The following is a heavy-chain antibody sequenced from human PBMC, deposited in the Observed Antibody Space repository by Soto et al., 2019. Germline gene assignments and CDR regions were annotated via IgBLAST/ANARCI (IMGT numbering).Heavy chain of an antibody. CDR1: GFSFSSYS. D-gene: IGHD1-26*01. J-gene: IGHJ4*02. CDR3: AKDVRPIKWELPEN. V-gene: IGHV3-30*18. Sequence: PGGSLRLSCAASGFSFSSYSIHWVRQAPGKGLEWVAVISYDGSDKYYADSVKGRFTISRDSSKNKLSLQMNSLRPEETAVYYCAKDVRPIKWELPENWGQGNRVTVSS. CDR2: ISYDGSDK.